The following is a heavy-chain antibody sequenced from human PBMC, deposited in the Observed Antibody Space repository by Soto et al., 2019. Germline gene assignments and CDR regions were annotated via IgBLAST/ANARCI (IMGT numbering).Heavy chain of an antibody. Sequence: SETLSLTCSIYSGSLSGYYWSWIRQPPGKGLEWIGEISQSGNTNYSPSLKSRVSISIDTSKKQFSLNLASVSAADTAVYYCARAPKVSGSSQTRPDFWGQGXLVTVSS. CDR2: ISQSGNT. V-gene: IGHV4-34*01. CDR1: SGSLSGYY. CDR3: ARAPKVSGSSQTRPDF. D-gene: IGHD6-6*01. J-gene: IGHJ4*02.